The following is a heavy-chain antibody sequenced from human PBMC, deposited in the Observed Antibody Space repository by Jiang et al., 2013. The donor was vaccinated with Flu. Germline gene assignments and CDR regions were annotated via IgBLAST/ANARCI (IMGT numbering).Heavy chain of an antibody. D-gene: IGHD3-3*01. V-gene: IGHV3-11*01. CDR1: TFSDYY. J-gene: IGHJ6*02. Sequence: TFSDYYSELDPPGSRKGLEXVSYIYSGGSAIYYADSVKGRFTISRDNTKNSLSLQMNSLRADDTAVYYCARGGYYDFWSGYGLDVWAKGPRSPSP. CDR2: IYSGGSAI. CDR3: ARGGYYDFWSGYGLDV.